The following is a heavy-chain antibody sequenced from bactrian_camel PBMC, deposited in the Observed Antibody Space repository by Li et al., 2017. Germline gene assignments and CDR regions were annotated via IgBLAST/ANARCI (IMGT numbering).Heavy chain of an antibody. CDR3: AEGRGSRGEHCYSLNY. CDR2: IGSDGVKT. CDR1: RHPYSKYC. D-gene: IGHD6*01. V-gene: IGHV3-2*01. J-gene: IGHJ4*01. Sequence: HVQLVESGGGSVQTGGHLRLSCVVSRHPYSKYCMGWFRQAPGKERELVARIGSDGVKTYADSVKGRFTISQDSARNTVYLQMNNLQPEDTATYYCAEGRGSRGEHCYSLNYWGQGTQVTVS.